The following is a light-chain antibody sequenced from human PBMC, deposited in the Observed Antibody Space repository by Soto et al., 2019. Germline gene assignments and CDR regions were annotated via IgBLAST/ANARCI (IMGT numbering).Light chain of an antibody. CDR2: DNN. Sequence: QSVSTQPPSVSAAPGQEVTISCSGSSSNIGKNYASWYQQLPGTAPKLLIYDNNKRPSGIPDRFSGSKSGTSATLGITGLQTGDEADYYCGTWDSSLSAWVFGGGTQLTVL. CDR3: GTWDSSLSAWV. V-gene: IGLV1-51*01. CDR1: SSNIGKNY. J-gene: IGLJ3*02.